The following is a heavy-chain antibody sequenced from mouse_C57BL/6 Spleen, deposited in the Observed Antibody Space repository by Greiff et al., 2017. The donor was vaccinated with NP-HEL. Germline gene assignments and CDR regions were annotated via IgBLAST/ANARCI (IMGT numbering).Heavy chain of an antibody. J-gene: IGHJ4*01. CDR3: ARLYGQLGRGAMDY. Sequence: EVQRVESGGGLVKPGGSLKLSCAASGFTFSDYGMHWVRQAPEKGLEWVAYISSGSSTIYYADTVKGRFTISRDNAKNTLFLQMTSLRSEDTAMYYCARLYGQLGRGAMDYWGQGTSVTVSS. D-gene: IGHD4-1*02. CDR2: ISSGSSTI. CDR1: GFTFSDYG. V-gene: IGHV5-17*01.